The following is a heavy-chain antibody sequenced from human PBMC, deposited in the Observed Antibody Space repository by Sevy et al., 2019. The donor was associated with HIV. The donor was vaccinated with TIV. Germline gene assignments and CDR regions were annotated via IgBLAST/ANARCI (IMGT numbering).Heavy chain of an antibody. Sequence: GGSLRLSCAASGFTFDAFWMQWVRQAPGKGLEWVANIRPDGNEIYYAESVRGRFTTSRDNSKESLYLQMSNLRVEDTATYFCARRYFDLWGQGALVTVSS. J-gene: IGHJ4*02. V-gene: IGHV3-7*01. CDR1: GFTFDAFW. CDR3: ARRYFDL. CDR2: IRPDGNEI.